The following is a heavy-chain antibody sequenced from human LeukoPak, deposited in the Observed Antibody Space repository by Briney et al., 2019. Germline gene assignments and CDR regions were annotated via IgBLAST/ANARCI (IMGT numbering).Heavy chain of an antibody. V-gene: IGHV4-61*02. CDR1: GGSISSGSYY. CDR2: IYKSGST. J-gene: IGHJ5*01. Sequence: SETLSLTCSVSGGSISSGSYYWNWIRQPAGKGLEWIGRIYKSGSTNYNPSLKSRVTISVDTSKNQISLKLNSVTAADTAVYYCARDRLLWFGELDSWGQGTLVTVSS. D-gene: IGHD3-10*01. CDR3: ARDRLLWFGELDS.